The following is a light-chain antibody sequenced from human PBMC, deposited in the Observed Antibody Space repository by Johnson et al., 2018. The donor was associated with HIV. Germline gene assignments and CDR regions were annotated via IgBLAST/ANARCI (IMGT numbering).Light chain of an antibody. V-gene: IGLV1-51*01. CDR3: ATWDSSLSAYA. CDR1: SSNIGKNY. J-gene: IGLJ1*01. Sequence: QSVLTQPPSVSAAQRQKVTISCSGSSSNIGKNYVSWYRHLPGTAPKLLIYDNDKRPSGIPDRFSASKSGSSATLGITGLQPGDEADYYCATWDSSLSAYAFGTGTKVTVL. CDR2: DND.